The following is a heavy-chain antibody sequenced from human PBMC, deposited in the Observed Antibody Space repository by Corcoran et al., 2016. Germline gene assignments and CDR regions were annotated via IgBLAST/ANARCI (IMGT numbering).Heavy chain of an antibody. V-gene: IGHV3-30*18. CDR1: GFTFSSYG. D-gene: IGHD3-10*01. J-gene: IGHJ4*02. CDR3: AKVGGLWSYMYHFDN. CDR2: ISNDGSNK. Sequence: QVQLVESGGGVVQPGRSLRLSCAASGFTFSSYGMHWVRQAPGKGLEWVAVISNDGSNKEYADSVKGRFTISRDKSKNTLYLQMNSLRAEDTAMYYCAKVGGLWSYMYHFDNWGQGTLVTVSS.